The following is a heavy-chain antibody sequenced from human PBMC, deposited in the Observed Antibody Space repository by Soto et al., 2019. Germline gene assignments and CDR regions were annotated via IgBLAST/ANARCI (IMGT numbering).Heavy chain of an antibody. J-gene: IGHJ4*02. CDR3: ARASDGYNWFDY. Sequence: PGGSLRLSCAASGFTFSSYAMHWVRQAPGKGLEWVAVISYDGSNKYYADSVKGRFTISRDNSKNTLYLQMNSLRAEDTAVYYSARASDGYNWFDYWGQGT. V-gene: IGHV3-30*14. CDR1: GFTFSSYA. D-gene: IGHD5-12*01. CDR2: ISYDGSNK.